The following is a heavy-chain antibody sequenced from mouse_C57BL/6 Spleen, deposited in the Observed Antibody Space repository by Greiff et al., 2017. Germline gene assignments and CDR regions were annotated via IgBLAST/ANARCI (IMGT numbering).Heavy chain of an antibody. Sequence: EVQVVESGGGLVKPGGSLKLSCAASGFTFSDYGMHWVRQAPEKGLEWVAYISSGSSTIYYADTVKGRFTISRDNAKNTLFLQMTSLRSEDTAMYYCARAHYGSSHWYFEVWGTGTTVTVSS. CDR2: ISSGSSTI. D-gene: IGHD1-1*01. V-gene: IGHV5-17*01. J-gene: IGHJ1*03. CDR1: GFTFSDYG. CDR3: ARAHYGSSHWYFEV.